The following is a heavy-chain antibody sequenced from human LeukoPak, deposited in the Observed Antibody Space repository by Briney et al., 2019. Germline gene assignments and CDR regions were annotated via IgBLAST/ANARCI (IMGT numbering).Heavy chain of an antibody. CDR2: IKSKSGGGTT. CDR1: GFTFSGAW. CDR3: ARDWYHAFDF. V-gene: IGHV3-15*07. J-gene: IGHJ3*01. Sequence: GGSLRLSCAASGFTFSGAWMNWVRQAPGKGLEWVGRIKSKSGGGTTDYAAPVKGRFTISRDDSKNTLYLQMNSLKTEDTAVYYCARDWYHAFDFWGQGTMVTVSS. D-gene: IGHD3-9*01.